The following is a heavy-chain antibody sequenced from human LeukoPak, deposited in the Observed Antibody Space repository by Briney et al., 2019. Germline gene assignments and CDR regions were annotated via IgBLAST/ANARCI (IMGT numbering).Heavy chain of an antibody. CDR2: IYHSGST. CDR1: GFTFSSYAM. CDR3: ARDLGYSSGWYDY. Sequence: GSLRLSCAASGFTFSSYAMSWVRQPPGKGLEWIGEIYHSGSTNYNPSLKSRVTISVDKSKNQFSLKLSSVTAADTAVYYCARDLGYSSGWYDYWGQGTLVTVSS. D-gene: IGHD6-19*01. J-gene: IGHJ4*02. V-gene: IGHV4-4*02.